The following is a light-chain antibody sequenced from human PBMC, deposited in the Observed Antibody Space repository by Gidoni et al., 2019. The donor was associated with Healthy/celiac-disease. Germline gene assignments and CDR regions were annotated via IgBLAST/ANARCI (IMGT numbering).Light chain of an antibody. CDR1: QRVSSSY. CDR2: GAS. CDR3: QQYGSSPPWT. Sequence: ELVLTQSPGTLSLSPGERATLSCRASQRVSSSYLAWYQQKPGQAPRLLIYGASSRATGIPDRFSGSGSGTDFTLTISRLEPEDFAVYYCQQYGSSPPWTFGQXTKVEIK. V-gene: IGKV3-20*01. J-gene: IGKJ1*01.